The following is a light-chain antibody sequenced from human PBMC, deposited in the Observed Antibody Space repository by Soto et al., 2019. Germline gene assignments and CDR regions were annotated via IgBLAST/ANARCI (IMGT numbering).Light chain of an antibody. J-gene: IGKJ1*01. CDR1: QSISSY. CDR2: AAS. CDR3: QQSYSTRPWT. Sequence: DIQMTQSPSSLSASVGARVTITCRASQSISSYLNWYQQKPGKAPKLLIYAASSLQSGVPSRLRGSGSWTDFSLTISSLQPEDFATYYCQQSYSTRPWTFGQGTKVEIK. V-gene: IGKV1-39*01.